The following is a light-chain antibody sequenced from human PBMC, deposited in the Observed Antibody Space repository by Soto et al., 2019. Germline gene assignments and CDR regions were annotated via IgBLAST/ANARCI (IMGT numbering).Light chain of an antibody. Sequence: EIVLTQSPGTLSLSPGERATLSCRASQSVSSSYLAWYQQKPGQAPRLLIYGASSRATGIPERFSGSGSGTDFTLTISRLEPEDFAVYYCQQYGSLTWTFGQGTKVEIK. CDR1: QSVSSSY. V-gene: IGKV3-20*01. J-gene: IGKJ1*01. CDR2: GAS. CDR3: QQYGSLTWT.